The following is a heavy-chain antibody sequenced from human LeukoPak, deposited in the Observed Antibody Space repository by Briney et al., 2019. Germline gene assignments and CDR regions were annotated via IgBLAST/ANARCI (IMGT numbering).Heavy chain of an antibody. CDR2: INSDGSST. CDR3: AKDLRKSWYFDL. V-gene: IGHV3-74*03. Sequence: GGSLRLSCAASGFTFSSYWMHWVRQAPGKGLVWVSRINSDGSSTMYADSVKGRFIISRDNSKNTLYLQMNSLRAEDTAVYYCAKDLRKSWYFDLWGRGTLVTVSS. J-gene: IGHJ2*01. CDR1: GFTFSSYW.